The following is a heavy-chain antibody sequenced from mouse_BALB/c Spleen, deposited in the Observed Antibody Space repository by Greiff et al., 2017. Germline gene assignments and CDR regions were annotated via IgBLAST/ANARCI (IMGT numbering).Heavy chain of an antibody. V-gene: IGHV5-12-2*01. CDR1: GFTFSSYT. J-gene: IGHJ1*01. CDR2: ISNGGGST. Sequence: EVQVVESGGGLVQPGGSLKLSCAASGFTFSSYTMSWVRQTPEKRLEWVAYISNGGGSTYYPDTVKGRFTISRDNAKNTLYLQMSSLKSEDTAMYYCARHEENYYGYVGYFDVWGAGTTVTVSS. CDR3: ARHEENYYGYVGYFDV. D-gene: IGHD1-2*01.